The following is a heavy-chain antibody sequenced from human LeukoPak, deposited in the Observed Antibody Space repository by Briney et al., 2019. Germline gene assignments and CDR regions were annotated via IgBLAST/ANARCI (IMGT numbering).Heavy chain of an antibody. CDR3: ARESAAVNFDY. Sequence: ASVKVSCKASGYTFTSYDINWVRQATGQGLEWMGWMNPNSGNTGYAQKFQGRVTITRNTSIGTAYMELSSLRSEDTAVYYCARESAAVNFDYWGQGTLVTVSS. CDR2: MNPNSGNT. J-gene: IGHJ4*02. D-gene: IGHD6-13*01. V-gene: IGHV1-8*03. CDR1: GYTFTSYD.